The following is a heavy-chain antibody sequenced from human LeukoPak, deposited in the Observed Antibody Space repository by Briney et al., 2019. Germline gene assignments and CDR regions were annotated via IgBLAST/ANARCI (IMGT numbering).Heavy chain of an antibody. CDR2: ISPSDGNT. D-gene: IGHD1-1*01. CDR3: ARDHNWSFDF. CDR1: GFTFSKYA. Sequence: PGGSLRLSCAASGFTFSKYAMSWVRQAPGKGLEWVSAISPSDGNTFYADSVKGRFTISRDNSKNTLSLQMNSLRDEDTAVYYCARDHNWSFDFWGQGALVTVSS. V-gene: IGHV3-23*01. J-gene: IGHJ4*02.